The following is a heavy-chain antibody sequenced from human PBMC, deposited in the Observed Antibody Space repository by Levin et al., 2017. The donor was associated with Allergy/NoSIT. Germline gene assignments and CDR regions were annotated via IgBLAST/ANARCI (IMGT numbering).Heavy chain of an antibody. V-gene: IGHV6-1*01. Sequence: SETLSLTCAISGDSVSSNSAAWNWIRQSPSRGLEWLGRTYYRSKWYNDYAVSVKSRITINPDTSKNQFSLQLNSVTPEDTAVYYCAKTVIAAPYPYYYDYGMDGWGQGTTVTVSS. CDR2: TYYRSKWYN. CDR3: AKTVIAAPYPYYYDYGMDG. J-gene: IGHJ6*02. CDR1: GDSVSSNSAA. D-gene: IGHD6-6*01.